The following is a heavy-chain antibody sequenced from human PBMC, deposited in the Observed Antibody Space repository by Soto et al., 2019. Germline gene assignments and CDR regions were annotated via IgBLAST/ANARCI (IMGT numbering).Heavy chain of an antibody. CDR2: IYYSGST. J-gene: IGHJ5*02. D-gene: IGHD3-10*01. CDR3: ARGIRYGSGSYSWFDP. CDR1: GGSISSGDYY. V-gene: IGHV4-30-4*01. Sequence: SETLSLTCTVSGGSISSGDYYWSWIRQPPGKGLEWIGYIYYSGSTYYNPSLKSRVTISVDTSKNQFSLKLSSVTAADTAVYYCARGIRYGSGSYSWFDPWGQGTLVTVSS.